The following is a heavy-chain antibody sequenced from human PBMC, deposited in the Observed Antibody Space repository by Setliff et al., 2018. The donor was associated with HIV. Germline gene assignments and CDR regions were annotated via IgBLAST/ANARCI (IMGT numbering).Heavy chain of an antibody. CDR1: GGSIKSSSYY. CDR3: ARGPNPYYYDSSGYHFDY. J-gene: IGHJ4*02. Sequence: LSLTCTVSGGSIKSSSYYWGWIRQPPGKGLEWIGSIYYSGNTYYNPSLKSRATISEDTSRNQFSLRLSSVTAADTAVYYCARGPNPYYYDSSGYHFDYWGQGILVTVSS. V-gene: IGHV4-39*07. CDR2: IYYSGNT. D-gene: IGHD3-22*01.